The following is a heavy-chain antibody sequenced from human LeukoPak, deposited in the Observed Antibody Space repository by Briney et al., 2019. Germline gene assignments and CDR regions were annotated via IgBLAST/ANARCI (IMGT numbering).Heavy chain of an antibody. CDR3: ARQFASGSYNY. V-gene: IGHV4-39*01. Sequence: SETLSLTCTVSGGSISSSSYYWGWIRQPPGKGLEWIGTLYYSGSTYYNPSLGSRVTISVDTSKNQVSLKLSSVTAADTAVYYCARQFASGSYNYWGQGTPVTVSS. CDR1: GGSISSSSYY. CDR2: LYYSGST. D-gene: IGHD3-10*01. J-gene: IGHJ4*02.